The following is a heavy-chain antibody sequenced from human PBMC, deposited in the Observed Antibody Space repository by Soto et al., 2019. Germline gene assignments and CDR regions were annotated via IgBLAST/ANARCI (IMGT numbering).Heavy chain of an antibody. Sequence: PSETLSLTCTVSGGSISSGDYYWSWIRQPPGKGLEWIGYIYYSGSTYYNPSLKSRVTISVDTSKNQFSLKLSSVTAADTAVYYCARDRRLWFGNSYYYGMEVWGQGTTVTVSS. CDR2: IYYSGST. J-gene: IGHJ6*02. V-gene: IGHV4-30-4*01. D-gene: IGHD3-10*01. CDR1: GGSISSGDYY. CDR3: ARDRRLWFGNSYYYGMEV.